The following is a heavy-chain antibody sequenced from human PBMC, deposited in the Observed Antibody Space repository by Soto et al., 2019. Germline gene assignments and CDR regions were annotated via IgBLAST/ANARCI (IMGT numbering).Heavy chain of an antibody. V-gene: IGHV4-39*01. CDR2: VYYGGST. Sequence: SETLCLTCTVSGGSISSSSYYWGWIRQPPGKGLEWIGNVYYGGSTYYNPSLKSRVTISVETSKSQFSLKLSSVTAADTAVYYCAGGDYYHSSGYYFYYXTMDVWGQGTTVT. CDR1: GGSISSSSYY. CDR3: AGGDYYHSSGYYFYYXTMDV. J-gene: IGHJ6*02. D-gene: IGHD3-22*01.